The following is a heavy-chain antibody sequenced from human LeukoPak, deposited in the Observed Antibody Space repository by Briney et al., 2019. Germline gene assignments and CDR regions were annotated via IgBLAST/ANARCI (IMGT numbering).Heavy chain of an antibody. Sequence: ASVRVSCKASGGTFSSYAISWVRQAPGQGLEWMGGIIPIFGTANYAQKFQGRVTITADESTSTAYMELSSLRSEDTAVYYCARDRLTYCSGGSCYSFKSSPIFYYFDYWGQGTLVTVSS. CDR3: ARDRLTYCSGGSCYSFKSSPIFYYFDY. V-gene: IGHV1-69*13. CDR1: GGTFSSYA. CDR2: IIPIFGTA. D-gene: IGHD2-15*01. J-gene: IGHJ4*02.